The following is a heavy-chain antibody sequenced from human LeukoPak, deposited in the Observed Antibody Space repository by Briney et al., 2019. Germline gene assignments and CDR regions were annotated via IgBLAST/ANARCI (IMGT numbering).Heavy chain of an antibody. CDR1: GGSFSGYY. D-gene: IGHD4-17*01. CDR3: ARGHSPVTTKVSYFQH. CDR2: INHSGST. J-gene: IGHJ1*01. V-gene: IGHV4-34*01. Sequence: SETLSLTCAVYGGSFSGYYWSWIRQPPGQGLEWIGEINHSGSTNYNPSLKSRVTILVDTSKNQFSLKLSSVTAADTAVYYCARGHSPVTTKVSYFQHWGQGTLVTVSS.